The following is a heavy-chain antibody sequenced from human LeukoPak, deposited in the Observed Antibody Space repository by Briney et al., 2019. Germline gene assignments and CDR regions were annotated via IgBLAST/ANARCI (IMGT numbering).Heavy chain of an antibody. CDR2: IYYRGST. V-gene: IGHV4-39*01. CDR1: GGSISSSSYY. J-gene: IGHJ4*02. CDR3: ARPSRACGGDCYKY. D-gene: IGHD2-21*02. Sequence: SETLSLTCTVSGGSISSSSYYWGWIRQPPGKGLEWTGSIYYRGSTYYNPSLKSRVTISVDTSKNQFSLKLSSVTAAGTAVYYCARPSRACGGDCYKYWGEGTLVTVSS.